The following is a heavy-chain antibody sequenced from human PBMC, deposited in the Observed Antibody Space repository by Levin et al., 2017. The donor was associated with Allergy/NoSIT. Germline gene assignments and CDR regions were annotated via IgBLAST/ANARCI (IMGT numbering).Heavy chain of an antibody. CDR1: GYSFTNYW. Sequence: GGSLRLSCKGSGYSFTNYWIGWVRQMPGKGLEWMGIIYPGDSDTRYSPSFQGQVTISADKSISTAYLQWSSLKASDTAMYYCARGVRAYCGGDCYSYSGFDYWGQGILVTVSS. CDR3: ARGVRAYCGGDCYSYSGFDY. J-gene: IGHJ4*02. V-gene: IGHV5-51*01. CDR2: IYPGDSDT. D-gene: IGHD2-21*02.